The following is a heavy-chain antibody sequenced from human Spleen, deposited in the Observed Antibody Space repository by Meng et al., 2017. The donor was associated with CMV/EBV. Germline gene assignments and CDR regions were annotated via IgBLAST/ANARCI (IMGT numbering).Heavy chain of an antibody. V-gene: IGHV4-34*01. CDR1: GGSFSGYY. CDR3: ARALAGVDY. CDR2: INHSGST. Sequence: QGQLKQGGAGLLKPSETLSLTCAGYGGSFSGYYWSWIRQPPGKGLEWIGEINHSGSTNYNPSLKSRVTISVDTSKNQFSLKLSSVTAADTAVYYCARALAGVDYWGQGTLVTVSS. D-gene: IGHD6-13*01. J-gene: IGHJ4*02.